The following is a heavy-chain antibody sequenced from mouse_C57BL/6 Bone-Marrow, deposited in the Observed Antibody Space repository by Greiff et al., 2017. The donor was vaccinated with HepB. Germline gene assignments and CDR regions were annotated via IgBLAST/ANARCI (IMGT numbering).Heavy chain of an antibody. CDR2: IDPSDSYT. CDR1: GYTFTSYW. CDR3: ARNDYAIY. D-gene: IGHD2-4*01. V-gene: IGHV1-50*01. J-gene: IGHJ4*01. Sequence: VQLQQPGAELVKPGASVKLSCKASGYTFTSYWMQWVKQRPGQGLEWIGEIDPSDSYTNYNQKFKGKATLTVDTSSSTAYMQLSSLTSEDSAVYYCARNDYAIYWGQGTSVTVSS.